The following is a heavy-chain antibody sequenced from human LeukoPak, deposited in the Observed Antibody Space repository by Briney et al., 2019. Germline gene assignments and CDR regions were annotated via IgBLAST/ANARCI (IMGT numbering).Heavy chain of an antibody. CDR2: IRSKAYGGTT. CDR3: TRDAPYCSGGSCVDY. D-gene: IGHD2-15*01. CDR1: GFTFGDYA. J-gene: IGHJ4*02. Sequence: RPGGSLRLSCTASGFTFGDYAMSWVRQAPGKGLEWVGFIRSKAYGGTTEYAASVKGRFTISRDDSKGIAYLQMNSLKTEDTAVYYCTRDAPYCSGGSCVDYWGQGTLVTVSS. V-gene: IGHV3-49*04.